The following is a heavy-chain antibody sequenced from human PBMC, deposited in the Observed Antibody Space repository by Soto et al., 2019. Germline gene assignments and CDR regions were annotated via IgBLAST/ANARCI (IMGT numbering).Heavy chain of an antibody. CDR1: GFTFSSYG. CDR3: AKEVGAYCGGDCYPPADY. J-gene: IGHJ4*02. V-gene: IGHV3-30*18. D-gene: IGHD2-21*02. Sequence: LSLSCAASGFTFSSYGMHWVRRGPGKGLEWVAVISYDGSNKYYADSVKGRFTISRDNSKNTLYLQMNSLRAEDTAVYYCAKEVGAYCGGDCYPPADYWGQGTLVTVSS. CDR2: ISYDGSNK.